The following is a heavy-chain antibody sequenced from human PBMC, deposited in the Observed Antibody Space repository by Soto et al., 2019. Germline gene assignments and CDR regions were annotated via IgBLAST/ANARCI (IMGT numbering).Heavy chain of an antibody. CDR3: AKGGVGATSADY. V-gene: IGHV3-30*18. J-gene: IGHJ4*02. CDR1: GFTFSSYG. CDR2: ISYDGSNK. Sequence: QVQLVESGGGVVQPGRSLRLSCAASGFTFSSYGMHWVRQAPGKALEWVAVISYDGSNKYYADSVKGRFTISGDNSKNGLYLQMNSLRDEDTAVSYCAKGGVGATSADYWGQATLVTVSS. D-gene: IGHD1-26*01.